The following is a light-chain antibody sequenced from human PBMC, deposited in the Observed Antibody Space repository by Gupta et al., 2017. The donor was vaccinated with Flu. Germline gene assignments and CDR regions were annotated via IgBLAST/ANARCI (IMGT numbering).Light chain of an antibody. J-gene: IGKJ2*01. Sequence: PGERATLSCRASQSVDTSRFAWYQQRLGQAPRLLVYATSTRATGIPGRFSGSGSGTDFTLTISRLEPEDFAVYYCQHDVASPYTFGQGTKLEIK. CDR2: ATS. CDR1: QSVDTSR. CDR3: QHDVASPYT. V-gene: IGKV3-20*01.